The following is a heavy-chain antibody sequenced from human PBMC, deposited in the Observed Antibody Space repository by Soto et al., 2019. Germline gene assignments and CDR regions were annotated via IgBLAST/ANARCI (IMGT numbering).Heavy chain of an antibody. J-gene: IGHJ4*02. CDR1: GGSVSSGSYY. D-gene: IGHD3-3*01. CDR2: IYYSGST. Sequence: SETLSRTCTVSGGSVSSGSYYWSWIRQPPGKGLEWIGYIYYSGSTNYNPSLKSRVTISVDTSKNQFSLKLSSVTAADTAVYYCARMVDFWSGYYTTVTSTFDYWGQGTLVTVSS. V-gene: IGHV4-61*01. CDR3: ARMVDFWSGYYTTVTSTFDY.